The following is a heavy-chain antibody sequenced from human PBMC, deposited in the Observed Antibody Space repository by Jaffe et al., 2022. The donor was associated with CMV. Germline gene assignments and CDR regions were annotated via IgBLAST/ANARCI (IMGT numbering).Heavy chain of an antibody. Sequence: EVQLVQSGAEVKKPGESLKISCKGSGYSFTSYWIGWVRQMPGKGLEWMGIIYPGDSDTRYSPSFQGQVTISADKSISTAYLQWSSLKASDTAMYYCARRRTTVTTDDAFDIWGQGTMVTVSS. D-gene: IGHD4-17*01. V-gene: IGHV5-51*01. CDR1: GYSFTSYW. CDR3: ARRRTTVTTDDAFDI. CDR2: IYPGDSDT. J-gene: IGHJ3*02.